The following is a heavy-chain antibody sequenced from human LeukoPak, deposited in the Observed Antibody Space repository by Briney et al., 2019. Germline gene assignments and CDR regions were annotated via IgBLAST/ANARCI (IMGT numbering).Heavy chain of an antibody. Sequence: GGSLRLSCAASGFTFSRYSMSWVRQAPGKGLEWVANIKQDGSAKYYVDSVRGRFTISRDNAKDSLYLQMSSLRAEDTAVYYCAGVGDFFDYWGQGTLVSVSS. CDR1: GFTFSRYS. J-gene: IGHJ4*02. V-gene: IGHV3-7*01. D-gene: IGHD3-16*01. CDR2: IKQDGSAK. CDR3: AGVGDFFDY.